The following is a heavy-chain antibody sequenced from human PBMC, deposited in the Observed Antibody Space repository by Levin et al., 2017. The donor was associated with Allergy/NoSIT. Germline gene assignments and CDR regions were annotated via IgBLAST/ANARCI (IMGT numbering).Heavy chain of an antibody. J-gene: IGHJ4*02. Sequence: GGSLRLSCAASGFTFSSYGMHWVRQAPGKGLEWVAVISYDGSNKYYADSVKGRFTISRDNSKNTLYLQMNSLRAEDTAVYYCAKDRDYVWGSYRDYWGQGTLVTVSS. CDR3: AKDRDYVWGSYRDY. CDR2: ISYDGSNK. V-gene: IGHV3-30*18. D-gene: IGHD3-16*02. CDR1: GFTFSSYG.